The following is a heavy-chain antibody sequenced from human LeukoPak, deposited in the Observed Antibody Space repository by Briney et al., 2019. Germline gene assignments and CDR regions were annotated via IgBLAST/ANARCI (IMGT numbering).Heavy chain of an antibody. V-gene: IGHV3-48*03. J-gene: IGHJ4*02. CDR1: GFTFSSYE. CDR3: AREGSGYSYGSYDY. CDR2: ISSSGSTI. D-gene: IGHD5-18*01. Sequence: GGSLRLSCAASGFTFSSYEMNWVRQAPGKGLEWVSYISSSGSTIYYADSVKGRFTISRDNAKNSLYLQMNSMRAEDTAVYYCAREGSGYSYGSYDYWGQGTLVTVSS.